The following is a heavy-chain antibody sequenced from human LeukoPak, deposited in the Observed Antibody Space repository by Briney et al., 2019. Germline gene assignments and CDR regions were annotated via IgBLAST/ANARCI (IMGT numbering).Heavy chain of an antibody. D-gene: IGHD3-10*01. V-gene: IGHV3-73*01. CDR1: GFTFSGSA. Sequence: GGSLRLSCAASGFTFSGSAMHWVRQASGKGLEWVGRIRSKANSYATAYAASVKGRFTIARDDSKNTAYLQMNSLKTEDTAVYYCTRHSESTMAVNTKYYYYMDVWGKGTTVTVSS. J-gene: IGHJ6*03. CDR2: IRSKANSYAT. CDR3: TRHSESTMAVNTKYYYYMDV.